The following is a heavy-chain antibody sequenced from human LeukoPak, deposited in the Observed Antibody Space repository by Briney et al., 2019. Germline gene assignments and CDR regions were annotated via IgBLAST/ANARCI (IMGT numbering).Heavy chain of an antibody. D-gene: IGHD3-16*01. J-gene: IGHJ4*02. CDR2: MNPNSGNT. V-gene: IGHV1-8*01. Sequence: ASVKVSCKASGYTFTSYDINWVRQATGQGLEWMGWMNPNSGNTGYAQKFQGRVTMTRNTSISTAHMELSSLRSEDTAVYYCARPSYGYVWGRFRRWNYFCYWGQGTLVTVSS. CDR1: GYTFTSYD. CDR3: ARPSYGYVWGRFRRWNYFCY.